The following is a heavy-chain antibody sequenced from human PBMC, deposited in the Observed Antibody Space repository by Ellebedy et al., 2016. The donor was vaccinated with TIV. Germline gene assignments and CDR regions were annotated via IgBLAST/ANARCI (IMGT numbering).Heavy chain of an antibody. V-gene: IGHV3-33*08. CDR1: GFTFSSYA. Sequence: GESLKISXAASGFTFSSYAMSWVRQAPGKGLEWVAVIWYDGSNKYYADSVKGRFTISRDNSKNTLYLQMNSLRAEDTAVYYCARDSGFGEANDAFDIWGQGTMVTVSS. CDR2: IWYDGSNK. J-gene: IGHJ3*02. D-gene: IGHD3-10*01. CDR3: ARDSGFGEANDAFDI.